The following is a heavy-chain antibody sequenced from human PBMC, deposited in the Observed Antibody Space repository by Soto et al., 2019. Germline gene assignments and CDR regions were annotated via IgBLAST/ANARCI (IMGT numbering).Heavy chain of an antibody. V-gene: IGHV4-31*03. CDR3: ARVDPVIHRFDY. D-gene: IGHD5-18*01. CDR1: GGSISSGGYY. CDR2: IYYSGST. Sequence: QVQLQESGPGLVKPSQTLSLTCTVSGGSISSGGYYWSWIRQHPGKGLEWIGYIYYSGSTYYNPSLTSRVTISVDTSKNQFSLKMSSVTAADTAVYYCARVDPVIHRFDYWGQGTLVTVSS. J-gene: IGHJ4*02.